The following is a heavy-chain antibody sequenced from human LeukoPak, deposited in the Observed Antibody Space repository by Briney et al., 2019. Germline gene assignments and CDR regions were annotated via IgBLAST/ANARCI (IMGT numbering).Heavy chain of an antibody. Sequence: GGSLRLTCAASGFTFDDYAMHWVRQAPGKGLEWVSGISWNSGTIGYADSVKGRFTISRDNAKNSLYLQMDSLRAEDTAVYYCARAGRSSTSWARYFDYWGQGTLVTVSS. V-gene: IGHV3-9*01. J-gene: IGHJ4*02. CDR3: ARAGRSSTSWARYFDY. D-gene: IGHD2-2*01. CDR2: ISWNSGTI. CDR1: GFTFDDYA.